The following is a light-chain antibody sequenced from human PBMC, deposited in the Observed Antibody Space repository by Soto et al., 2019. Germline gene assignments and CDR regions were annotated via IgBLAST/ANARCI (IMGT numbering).Light chain of an antibody. J-gene: IGKJ4*01. CDR2: TAS. CDR3: QQLNSYPRT. V-gene: IGKV1-9*01. CDR1: QDISNY. Sequence: DIQLTQSPSFLSASVGDRVTITCRASQDISNYLAWYQQKPGNAPKLLLYTASTLQTGVPSRFSGSGSGTEFTLTISSLQPEDFATYYCQQLNSYPRTFGGGTKVEIK.